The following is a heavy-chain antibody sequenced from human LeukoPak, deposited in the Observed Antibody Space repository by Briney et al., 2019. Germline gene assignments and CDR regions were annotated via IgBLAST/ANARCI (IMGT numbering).Heavy chain of an antibody. V-gene: IGHV4-38-2*02. CDR1: GYSISSAYY. D-gene: IGHD1-26*01. CDR2: VFHSGTT. J-gene: IGHJ3*02. CDR3: ARHSGPGATTAFDI. Sequence: SETLSLTCTVSGYSISSAYYWGWIRQPPGKGLEWIGSVFHSGTTYYNPSLKSRVTISVDTSKNQFSLKLTPVTAADTAVYYCARHSGPGATTAFDIWGQGTMVTVSS.